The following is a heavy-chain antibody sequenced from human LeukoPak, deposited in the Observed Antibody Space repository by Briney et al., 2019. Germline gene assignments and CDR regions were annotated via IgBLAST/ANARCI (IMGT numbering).Heavy chain of an antibody. V-gene: IGHV3-7*01. D-gene: IGHD4/OR15-4a*01. CDR3: ASDLNGAGG. CDR2: IKPDGSQK. Sequence: GESLRLSCATSGLSFSGTWMTWVRQAPGKGLECVANIKPDGSQKYYLDSVKGRFTVSRDNAKNSLYLQMSSLRVEDTAIYFCASDLNGAGGWGQGTLVTVSS. CDR1: GLSFSGTW. J-gene: IGHJ4*02.